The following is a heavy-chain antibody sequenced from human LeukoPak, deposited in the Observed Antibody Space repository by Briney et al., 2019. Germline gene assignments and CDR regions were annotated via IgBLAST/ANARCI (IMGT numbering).Heavy chain of an antibody. CDR3: VTGFTTMAVDYFDY. V-gene: IGHV1-24*01. CDR1: GETLSDLS. D-gene: IGHD5-18*01. J-gene: IGHJ4*02. Sequence: ASVKVSCKVSGETLSDLSIHWLRQPPGKGLEWLGGSDPEDAERIYAQMFQGRVTMTEDTSIDTAYMELSSLRSEDTAVYYCVTGFTTMAVDYFDYWGQGTLVTVSP. CDR2: SDPEDAER.